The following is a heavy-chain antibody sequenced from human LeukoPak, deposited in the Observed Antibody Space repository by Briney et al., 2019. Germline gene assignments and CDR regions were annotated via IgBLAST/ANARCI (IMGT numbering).Heavy chain of an antibody. Sequence: GGSLRLSCAASGFTVSSNYMSWVRQAPGKGLEWVSVIYSGGSTYYADSVKGGFTISRDNSKNTLYLQMNSLRAEDTAVYYCARIEPRMALYYFDYWGQGTLVTVSS. CDR1: GFTVSSNY. V-gene: IGHV3-66*01. J-gene: IGHJ4*02. CDR2: IYSGGST. CDR3: ARIEPRMALYYFDY. D-gene: IGHD1-14*01.